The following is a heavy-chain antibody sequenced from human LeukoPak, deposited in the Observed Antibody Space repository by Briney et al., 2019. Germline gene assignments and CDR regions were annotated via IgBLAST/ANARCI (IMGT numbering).Heavy chain of an antibody. D-gene: IGHD5-12*01. J-gene: IGHJ4*02. Sequence: SVKVSCKASGGTFSSYAISWVRQAPGQGLEWMGRIIPTLGIANYAQKFQGRVTITADKSTSTAYMELSSLRSEDTAVYYCAIRRGYSGYDILEISDYWGQGTLVTVSS. CDR1: GGTFSSYA. CDR2: IIPTLGIA. CDR3: AIRRGYSGYDILEISDY. V-gene: IGHV1-69*04.